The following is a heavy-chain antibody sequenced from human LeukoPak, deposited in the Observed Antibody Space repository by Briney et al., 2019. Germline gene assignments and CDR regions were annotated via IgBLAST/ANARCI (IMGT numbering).Heavy chain of an antibody. Sequence: PGGSLRLSCAASGFTFSSYAMSWVRQAPGKGLEWVSAISGSGGSTYYADSVTGRFTISTDNSKNTLYLQLNSLRAEDTAVYYCAKEGRQWLLRGDFDYWGQGTLVTVSS. J-gene: IGHJ4*02. CDR3: AKEGRQWLLRGDFDY. CDR2: ISGSGGST. CDR1: GFTFSSYA. D-gene: IGHD5-12*01. V-gene: IGHV3-23*01.